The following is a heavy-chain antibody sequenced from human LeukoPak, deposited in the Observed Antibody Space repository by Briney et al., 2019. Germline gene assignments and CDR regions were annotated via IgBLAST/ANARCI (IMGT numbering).Heavy chain of an antibody. CDR2: IYYSGST. Sequence: SETLSLTCTVSGGSISSSSYYWGWLRQPRGKGLEWIGSIYYSGSTYYNPSLKSRVTISVDTSKNQFSLKLSSVTAADTAVYYCARDPEWEPFDYWGQGTLVTVSS. CDR3: ARDPEWEPFDY. V-gene: IGHV4-39*07. J-gene: IGHJ4*02. D-gene: IGHD1-26*01. CDR1: GGSISSSSYY.